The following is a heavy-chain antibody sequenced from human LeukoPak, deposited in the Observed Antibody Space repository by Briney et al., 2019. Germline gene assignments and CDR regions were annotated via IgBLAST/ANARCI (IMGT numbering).Heavy chain of an antibody. CDR2: INPNSGDT. Sequence: ASVKVSCKASGYTFTGYYMHWVRQAPGQGLEWMGWINPNSGDTNYAQKFQGRVTMTRDTSISTAYTELSRLRSDDTAVYYCGRGYSGYDLLDFWGQGTLVTVSS. J-gene: IGHJ4*02. CDR3: GRGYSGYDLLDF. V-gene: IGHV1-2*02. D-gene: IGHD5-12*01. CDR1: GYTFTGYY.